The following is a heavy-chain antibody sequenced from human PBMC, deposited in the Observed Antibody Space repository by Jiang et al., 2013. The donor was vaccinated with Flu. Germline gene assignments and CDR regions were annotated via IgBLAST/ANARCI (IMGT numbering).Heavy chain of an antibody. D-gene: IGHD5-12*01. CDR3: AKRVGYYFDY. Sequence: VQLLESGGGVVQPGRSLRLSCAASGFTFSSYGMHWVRQAPGKGLEWVAVISYDGSNKYYSDSVKGRFTISRDNSKNTLYLQMNSLRAEDAAVYYCAKRVGYYFDYWGQGTLVTVSS. CDR2: ISYDGSNK. J-gene: IGHJ4*02. V-gene: IGHV3-30*18. CDR1: GFTFSSYG.